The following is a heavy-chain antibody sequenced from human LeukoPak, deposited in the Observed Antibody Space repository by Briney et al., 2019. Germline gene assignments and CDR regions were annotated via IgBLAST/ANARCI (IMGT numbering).Heavy chain of an antibody. CDR2: INAGGGSA. V-gene: IGHV3-23*01. J-gene: IGHJ4*02. D-gene: IGHD2-2*01. Sequence: PGGSLRLSCAASGLTFTNYGMSWVRQAPGKGLEWVSGINAGGGSAYADSVKGRFTISRDNSKNTLYLQTNSLRAEDTAVYYCARGDAYALKYWGQGTLATVSS. CDR3: ARGDAYALKY. CDR1: GLTFTNYG.